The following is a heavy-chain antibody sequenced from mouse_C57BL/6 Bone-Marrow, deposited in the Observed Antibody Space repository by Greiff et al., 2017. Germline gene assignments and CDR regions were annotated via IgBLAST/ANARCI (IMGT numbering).Heavy chain of an antibody. Sequence: EVQLVESGGGLVQPKGSLKLSCAASGFSFNTYAMNWVRQAPGKGLEWVARIRSKSNNYATYYADSVKDRFTISRDDSESMLYLQMNNLKTEDTAMYYCVRQRRLRPYFDYWGQGTTLTVSS. V-gene: IGHV10-1*01. D-gene: IGHD2-4*01. CDR2: IRSKSNNYAT. CDR1: GFSFNTYA. CDR3: VRQRRLRPYFDY. J-gene: IGHJ2*01.